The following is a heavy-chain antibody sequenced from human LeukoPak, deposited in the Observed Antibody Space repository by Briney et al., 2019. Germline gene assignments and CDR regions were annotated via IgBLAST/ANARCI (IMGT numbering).Heavy chain of an antibody. D-gene: IGHD2-8*02. CDR3: TKAPLRSCSGAFCYPFDY. CDR2: ISGSGGST. V-gene: IGHV3-23*01. CDR1: GFTFSSYA. Sequence: GGSLRLSCAASGFTFSSYAMSWVRGAPGKGLEWVSAISGSGGSTYYAESVKGRFTVSRDDSRDTLFLQMNRLGVDDTAIYYCTKAPLRSCSGAFCYPFDYWGQGTLVTVSS. J-gene: IGHJ4*02.